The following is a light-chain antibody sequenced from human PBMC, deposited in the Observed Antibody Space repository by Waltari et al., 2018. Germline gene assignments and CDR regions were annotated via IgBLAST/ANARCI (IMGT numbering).Light chain of an antibody. CDR3: QSYSSTPWT. V-gene: IGKV3-20*01. CDR2: GAS. CDR1: QSVSSY. J-gene: IGKJ1*01. Sequence: VILTQSPATLSLSPGERATLSCRASQSVSSYLAWHQQKPAQAPRLLFSGASSTATGIPDRFSGSGSGTEYTLTISSLGPEEFAVYYCQSYSSTPWTFGQGTKVEIK.